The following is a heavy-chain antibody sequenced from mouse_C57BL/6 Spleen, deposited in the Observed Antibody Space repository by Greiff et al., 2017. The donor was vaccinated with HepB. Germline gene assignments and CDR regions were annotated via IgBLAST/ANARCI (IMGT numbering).Heavy chain of an antibody. V-gene: IGHV5-17*01. CDR3: TRALTTVVATDAMDY. CDR2: ISSGSSTI. CDR1: GFTFSDYG. D-gene: IGHD1-1*01. Sequence: DVMLVESGGGLVKPGGSLKLSCAASGFTFSDYGMHWVRQAPEKGLEWVAYISSGSSTIYYADTVKGRFTISRDNAKNTLFLQMTSLRSEDTAMYYCTRALTTVVATDAMDYWGQGTSVTVSS. J-gene: IGHJ4*01.